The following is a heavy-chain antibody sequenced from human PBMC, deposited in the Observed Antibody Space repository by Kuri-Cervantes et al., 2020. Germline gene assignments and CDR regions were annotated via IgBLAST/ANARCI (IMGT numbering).Heavy chain of an antibody. CDR3: ARNWHDGFDV. V-gene: IGHV3-13*01. CDR1: GFAFSLYD. Sequence: GESLKISCAGTGFAFSLYDMHWVRRTAGKGLEWVSAIGSDGDTYYLDSVEGRFTISRDPAKNSVYLQMNSLRAGDAALYFCARNWHDGFDVWGQGTLVTVSS. CDR2: IGSDGDT. J-gene: IGHJ3*01. D-gene: IGHD1-1*01.